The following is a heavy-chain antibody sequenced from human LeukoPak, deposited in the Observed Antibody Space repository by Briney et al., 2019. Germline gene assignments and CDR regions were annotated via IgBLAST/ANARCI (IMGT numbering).Heavy chain of an antibody. D-gene: IGHD7-27*01. J-gene: IGHJ3*02. CDR3: ARDSWKPGDDAFDI. CDR1: GGTFSSYA. CDR2: IIPIFGTA. Sequence: SVKVSCKASGGTFSSYAISWVRQAPGQGLEWMGGIIPIFGTANYAQKFQGRVTITADESTSTAYMELSSLRSEDTAVYYCARDSWKPGDDAFDIWGQGTMVTVSS. V-gene: IGHV1-69*13.